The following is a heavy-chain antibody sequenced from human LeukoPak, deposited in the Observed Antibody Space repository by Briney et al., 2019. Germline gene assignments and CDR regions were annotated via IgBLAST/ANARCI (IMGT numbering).Heavy chain of an antibody. CDR2: INHSGST. J-gene: IGHJ4*02. CDR1: GGSFSGYY. CDR3: ARSLPYYDSSGYYTDY. D-gene: IGHD3-22*01. V-gene: IGHV4-34*01. Sequence: SETLSHTCAVYGGSFSGYYWSWIRQPPGKGLEWIGEINHSGSTNYNPSLKSRVTISVDTSKNQFSLKLSSVTAADTAVYYCARSLPYYDSSGYYTDYWGQGTLVTVSS.